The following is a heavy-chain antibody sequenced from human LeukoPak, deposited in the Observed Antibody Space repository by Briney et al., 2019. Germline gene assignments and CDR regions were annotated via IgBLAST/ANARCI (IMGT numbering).Heavy chain of an antibody. V-gene: IGHV1-2*02. J-gene: IGHJ4*02. Sequence: ASVKVSCKASANTFSYYYVHWVRQAPGQGLQWMGWFHPSSDAAGYAQRFQGRVSMTRDTSFSTAYMQLTGLRSDVTATYYCAIKRIRGNSFDFWGQGTLVTVSS. CDR2: FHPSSDAA. D-gene: IGHD2/OR15-2a*01. CDR3: AIKRIRGNSFDF. CDR1: ANTFSYYY.